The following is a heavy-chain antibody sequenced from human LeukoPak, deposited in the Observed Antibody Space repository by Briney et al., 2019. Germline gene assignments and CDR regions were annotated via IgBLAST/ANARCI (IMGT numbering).Heavy chain of an antibody. D-gene: IGHD6-19*01. Sequence: GASVKVSCKASGYTFTSYGISWVRQAPGKGLEWMGGFDPEDGETIYAQKFQGRVTMTEDTSTDKAYMELSSLRSEDTAVYYCARDSLWWAVAGPDYWGQGTLVTISS. V-gene: IGHV1-24*01. CDR2: FDPEDGET. CDR1: GYTFTSYG. J-gene: IGHJ4*02. CDR3: ARDSLWWAVAGPDY.